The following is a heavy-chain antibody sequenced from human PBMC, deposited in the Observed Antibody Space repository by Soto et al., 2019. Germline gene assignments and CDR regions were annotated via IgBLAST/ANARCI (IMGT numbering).Heavy chain of an antibody. Sequence: QVQLVESGGGVVQPGRSLTVSCAASGISISTYAMHWVRQAPGKGLEWVAVISQDGSFKYYADSVKGRFTISRDNPKNTLFLQMNSLGADDTAVYYCAGRQQNYYYYGMDVWGQGTTVTVSS. CDR2: ISQDGSFK. D-gene: IGHD6-13*01. J-gene: IGHJ6*02. V-gene: IGHV3-30*03. CDR3: AGRQQNYYYYGMDV. CDR1: GISISTYA.